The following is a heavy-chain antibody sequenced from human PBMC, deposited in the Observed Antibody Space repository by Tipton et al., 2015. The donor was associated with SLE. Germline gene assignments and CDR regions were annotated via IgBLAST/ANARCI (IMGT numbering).Heavy chain of an antibody. V-gene: IGHV3-23*01. J-gene: IGHJ1*01. CDR1: GFTFSSRA. D-gene: IGHD6-19*01. Sequence: SLRLSCAASGFTFSSRAMSWVRQAPGKGLQWVSTISPDGVPTYYADFVQGRFSISRDNLRDTLFLQMNGLRAEDTAIYYCVKWLAINGWCAHHWSQGALVTVSS. CDR3: VKWLAINGWCAHH. CDR2: ISPDGVPT.